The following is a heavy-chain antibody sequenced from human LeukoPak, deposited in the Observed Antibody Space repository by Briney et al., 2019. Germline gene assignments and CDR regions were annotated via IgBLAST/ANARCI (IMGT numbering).Heavy chain of an antibody. CDR3: ARWPWGAAKDYFDY. J-gene: IGHJ4*02. V-gene: IGHV3-30*03. CDR2: ISYDGSNK. Sequence: GGSLRLSCAASGFTFSSYGMYWVRQAPGKGLEWVAVISYDGSNKYYADSVKGRFTISRDNSKNTLYLQMNSLRAEDTAVYYCARWPWGAAKDYFDYWGQGTLVTVSS. CDR1: GFTFSSYG. D-gene: IGHD7-27*01.